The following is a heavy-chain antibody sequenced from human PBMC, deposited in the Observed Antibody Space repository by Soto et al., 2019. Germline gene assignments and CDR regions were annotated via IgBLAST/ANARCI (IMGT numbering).Heavy chain of an antibody. D-gene: IGHD2-2*01. CDR2: IIPILGIA. Sequence: QVQLVQSGAEVKKPGSSVKVSCKASGGTFSSYTISWVRQAPGQGLEWMGRIIPILGIANYAQKFQGRVTITADKSTSTAYMELSSLRSEDTAVYYCARVSQGVCSSTSCLMAQFDPWGQGTLVTVSS. J-gene: IGHJ5*02. CDR3: ARVSQGVCSSTSCLMAQFDP. V-gene: IGHV1-69*02. CDR1: GGTFSSYT.